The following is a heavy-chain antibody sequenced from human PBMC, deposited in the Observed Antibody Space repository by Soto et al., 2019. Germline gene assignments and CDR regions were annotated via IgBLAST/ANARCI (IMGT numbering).Heavy chain of an antibody. J-gene: IGHJ3*02. D-gene: IGHD3-22*01. V-gene: IGHV4-31*03. CDR2: IYYSGST. CDR1: GGSISSGGYY. CDR3: ARGSNYDDSSGYYYRAFDI. Sequence: QVQLQESGPGLVKPSQTLSLTCTVSGGSISSGGYYWSWIRQHPGKGLEWIGYIYYSGSTYYNPSLKSRVTISVDTSKNQFSLKLSSVTAADTAVYYCARGSNYDDSSGYYYRAFDIWGQGTMVTVSS.